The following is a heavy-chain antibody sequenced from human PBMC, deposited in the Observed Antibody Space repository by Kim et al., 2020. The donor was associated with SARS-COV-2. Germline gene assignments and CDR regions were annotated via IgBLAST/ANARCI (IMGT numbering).Heavy chain of an antibody. V-gene: IGHV1-46*01. CDR2: INPSGGST. CDR3: AREGNSAGNYYGMDV. Sequence: ASVKVSCKASGYTFTSYYMHWVRQAPGQGLEWMGIINPSGGSTSYAQKFQGRVTMTRDTSTSTVYMELSSLRSEDTAVYYCAREGNSAGNYYGMDVWGQGTTVTVSS. J-gene: IGHJ6*02. CDR1: GYTFTSYY. D-gene: IGHD3-10*01.